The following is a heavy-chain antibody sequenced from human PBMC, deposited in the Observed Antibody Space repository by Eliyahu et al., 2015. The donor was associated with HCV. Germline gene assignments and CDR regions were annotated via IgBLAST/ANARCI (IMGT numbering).Heavy chain of an antibody. CDR2: IKQDGSEK. CDR3: ARIGYRSSSLDY. CDR1: GFPFSNYW. Sequence: EVQLVESGGGLVQPGGSLRLSCAASGFPFSNYWMTWVRQAPGKGREWVANIKQDGSEKDYVASLKGRFTISRDNTKNSVYLQMNSLRAEDTAVYYCARIGYRSSSLDYWGQGTLVIVSS. J-gene: IGHJ4*02. V-gene: IGHV3-7*03. D-gene: IGHD6-6*01.